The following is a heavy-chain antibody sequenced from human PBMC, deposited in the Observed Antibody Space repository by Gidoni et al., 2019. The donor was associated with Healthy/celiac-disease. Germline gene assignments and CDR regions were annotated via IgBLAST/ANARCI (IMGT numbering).Heavy chain of an antibody. J-gene: IGHJ3*01. V-gene: IGHV4-39*01. D-gene: IGHD6-13*01. CDR3: ASAVPLKRAAAGPMD. CDR2: IYYSGRT. Sequence: QLQLQESGPGLVKPSETLSLTCTVSGGSISSSRYYWGWIRQPPGKGLEWIGSIYYSGRTYYNPSLKSRVTISVDTSKNQFSLKLSSVTAADTAVYYCASAVPLKRAAAGPMDWGQGTMVTVSS. CDR1: GGSISSSRYY.